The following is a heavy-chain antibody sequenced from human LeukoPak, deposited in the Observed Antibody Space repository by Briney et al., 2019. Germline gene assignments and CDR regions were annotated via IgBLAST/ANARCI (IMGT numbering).Heavy chain of an antibody. CDR2: VNDSGST. CDR3: ARGPDAAGSTYFFDS. CDR1: GGSFSDHY. J-gene: IGHJ4*02. D-gene: IGHD3-10*01. V-gene: IGHV4-34*01. Sequence: PSETLSLTCAVYGGSFSDHYWTWIRQSPMKGLEWIGEVNDSGSTNYNPSLKSRLTMSVDTSKNQFSLKLTSLTAADTAVYYCARGPDAAGSTYFFDSWGQGTLVTVSS.